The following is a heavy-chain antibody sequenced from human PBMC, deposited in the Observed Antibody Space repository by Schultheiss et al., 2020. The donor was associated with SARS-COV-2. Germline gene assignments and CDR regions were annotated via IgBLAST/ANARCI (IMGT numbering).Heavy chain of an antibody. V-gene: IGHV7-4-1*02. CDR1: GGTFSSYA. J-gene: IGHJ6*02. Sequence: ASVKVSCKASGGTFSSYAISWVRQAPGQGLEWMGWINTNTGNPTYAQGFTGRFVFSLDTSVSTAYLQISSLKAEDTAVYYCARGGPSITIFGVAKAHYGMDVWGQGTTVTVSS. CDR2: INTNTGNP. CDR3: ARGGPSITIFGVAKAHYGMDV. D-gene: IGHD3-3*01.